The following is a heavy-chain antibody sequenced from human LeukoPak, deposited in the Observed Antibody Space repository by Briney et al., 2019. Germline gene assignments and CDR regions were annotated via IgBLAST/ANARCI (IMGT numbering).Heavy chain of an antibody. D-gene: IGHD6-13*01. CDR1: GFTFSSYN. CDR2: ISSSSSTI. CDR3: ARVKVAVAGIGWFDP. Sequence: GGSLRLSCAASGFTFSSYNMNWVRQAPGKGLEWVSYISSSSSTIYYADSVKGRFTISRDNAKNSLYLQMNSLRDEDTAVYYCARVKVAVAGIGWFDPWGQGSLVTVSS. V-gene: IGHV3-48*02. J-gene: IGHJ5*02.